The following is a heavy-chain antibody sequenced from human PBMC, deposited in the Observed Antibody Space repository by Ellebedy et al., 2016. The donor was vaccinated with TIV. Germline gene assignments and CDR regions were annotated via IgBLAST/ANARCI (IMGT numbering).Heavy chain of an antibody. CDR1: SGSLSNFY. CDR2: LHYTGAT. CDR3: AKYKYDTGGYTAVGFDY. V-gene: IGHV4-59*01. D-gene: IGHD3-22*01. J-gene: IGHJ4*02. Sequence: MPSETLSLTCTVSSGSLSNFYWSWIRQPPGKGLEWIGFLHYTGATNYNPSLRSRVTISLDTSKNQFSLSLRSVTAADTAVYYCAKYKYDTGGYTAVGFDYWGQGILVTVSS.